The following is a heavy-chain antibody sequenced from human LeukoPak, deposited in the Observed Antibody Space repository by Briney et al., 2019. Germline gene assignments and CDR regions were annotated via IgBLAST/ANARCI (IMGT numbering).Heavy chain of an antibody. D-gene: IGHD1-7*01. V-gene: IGHV1-69*05. Sequence: SVKVSCKASGGTFRSYAISWVRQAPGQGLEWMGRIIPIFGTANYAQKFQGRLTITTDESASTAYMELSSLTSEDTAVYYCARTDLELGDFDYWGQGTLVTVSS. J-gene: IGHJ4*02. CDR3: ARTDLELGDFDY. CDR1: GGTFRSYA. CDR2: IIPIFGTA.